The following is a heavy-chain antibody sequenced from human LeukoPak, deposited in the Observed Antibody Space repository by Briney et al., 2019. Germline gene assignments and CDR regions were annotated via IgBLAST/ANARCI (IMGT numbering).Heavy chain of an antibody. CDR3: ARGEGSSIDY. V-gene: IGHV1-2*02. CDR1: GYTFTGYY. J-gene: IGHJ4*02. D-gene: IGHD6-13*01. CDR2: INTGTGGT. Sequence: ASVKVSCKASGYTFTGYYMHWVRQAPGQGLEWMGWINTGTGGTNYAQKLQGRVTITGDTSISTAYVELSSLTSDDTALYYCARGEGSSIDYWGQGTLVTVSS.